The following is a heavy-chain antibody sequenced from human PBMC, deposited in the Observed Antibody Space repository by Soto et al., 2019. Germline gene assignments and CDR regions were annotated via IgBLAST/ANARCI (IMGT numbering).Heavy chain of an antibody. V-gene: IGHV4-34*01. CDR2: INHSGST. CDR1: GGSFSGYY. D-gene: IGHD2-2*02. CDR3: ARGLPQGGAVVPAAIVFDY. Sequence: QVQLQQWGAGLLKPSETLSLTCAVYGGSFSGYYWSWIRQPPGKGLEWIGEINHSGSTNYNPSLKSRVTISVDTSKNQFSLKLSSVTAADTAVYYCARGLPQGGAVVPAAIVFDYWGQGTLVTVSS. J-gene: IGHJ4*02.